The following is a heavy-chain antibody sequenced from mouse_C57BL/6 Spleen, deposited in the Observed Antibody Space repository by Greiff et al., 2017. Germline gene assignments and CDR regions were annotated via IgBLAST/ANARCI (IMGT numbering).Heavy chain of an antibody. Sequence: QVQLKESGPGLVAPSQSLSITCTVSGFSLTSYGVDWVRQPPGKGLEWLGVIWGGGSTNYNSALMSRLSISKDNSKSQVFLKMNSLKTDDTAMYYCAKHDYYGSSYAMDYWGQGTSVTVSS. J-gene: IGHJ4*01. V-gene: IGHV2-9*01. CDR3: AKHDYYGSSYAMDY. D-gene: IGHD1-1*01. CDR2: IWGGGST. CDR1: GFSLTSYG.